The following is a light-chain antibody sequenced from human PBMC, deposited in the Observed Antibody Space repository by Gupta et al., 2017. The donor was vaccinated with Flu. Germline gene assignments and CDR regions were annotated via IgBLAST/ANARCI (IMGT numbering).Light chain of an antibody. J-gene: IGLJ3*02. Sequence: HSVLTQPPSASGTPGRRVTISCSGSSSSIGSNYLYWYQQLPGTAPNLLIYRNNQRPSGVPDRFSGSKSGTSASLAISGLRSEDEADYYCAAWDDSLSGLWVFGGGTKLTVL. CDR2: RNN. CDR3: AAWDDSLSGLWV. CDR1: SSSIGSNY. V-gene: IGLV1-47*01.